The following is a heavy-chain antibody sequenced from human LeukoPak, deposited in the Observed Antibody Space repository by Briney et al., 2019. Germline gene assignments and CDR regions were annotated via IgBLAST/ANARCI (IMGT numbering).Heavy chain of an antibody. CDR3: ARQYSSSWYMFAFDI. D-gene: IGHD6-13*01. CDR2: IYTSGTT. V-gene: IGHV4-4*07. J-gene: IGHJ3*02. Sequence: SETLSLTCTVPGGSIRSYYWSWIRQPAGKGLEWIGRIYTSGTTNYSPSLKSRVTMSVDTSKNQFPLKLSSVTAADTAVYYCARQYSSSWYMFAFDIWGQGTMVTVSS. CDR1: GGSIRSYY.